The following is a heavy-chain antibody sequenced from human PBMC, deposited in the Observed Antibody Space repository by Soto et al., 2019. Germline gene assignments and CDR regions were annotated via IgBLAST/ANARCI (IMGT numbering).Heavy chain of an antibody. CDR3: ARALYDSSDFFFYS. D-gene: IGHD4-17*01. Sequence: SETLSLTCTVSGASMSSGDYYWSWIRQPPAKGLECIGYISYTGSTYYNPSLKCRVTMPVDTSKNQFSLELSSVTAADTAVYYCARALYDSSDFFFYSWGQGTLVTVSS. J-gene: IGHJ4*02. V-gene: IGHV4-30-4*01. CDR1: GASMSSGDYY. CDR2: ISYTGST.